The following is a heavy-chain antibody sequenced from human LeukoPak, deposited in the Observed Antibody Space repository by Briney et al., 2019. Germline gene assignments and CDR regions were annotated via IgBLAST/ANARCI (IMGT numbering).Heavy chain of an antibody. CDR1: GGTFSSYA. CDR2: IIPIFGTA. J-gene: IGHJ4*02. CDR3: ATKSDQQWLLDY. Sequence: LVKVSCKASGGTFSSYAISWVRQAPGQGLEWMGGIIPIFGTANYAQKFQGRVTITTDESTSTAYMELSSPRSEDTAVYYCATKSDQQWLLDYWGPGTLVTVSS. D-gene: IGHD6-19*01. V-gene: IGHV1-69*05.